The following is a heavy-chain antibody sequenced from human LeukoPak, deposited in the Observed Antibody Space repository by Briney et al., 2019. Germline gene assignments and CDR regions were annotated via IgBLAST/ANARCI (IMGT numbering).Heavy chain of an antibody. CDR1: GFPFSSYW. V-gene: IGHV3-7*04. Sequence: SGGSLRLSCVASGFPFSSYWMTWVRQAPGKGLEWVANIKQDGSKISYVDSVEGRFTISRDNAKNSLYLQMNSLRAEDTAIYYCTRVGYIDEGIDYWGQGTLVAVSS. J-gene: IGHJ4*02. CDR3: TRVGYIDEGIDY. D-gene: IGHD5-24*01. CDR2: IKQDGSKI.